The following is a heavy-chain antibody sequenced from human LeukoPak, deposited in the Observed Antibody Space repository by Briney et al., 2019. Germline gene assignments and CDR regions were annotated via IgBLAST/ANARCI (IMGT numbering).Heavy chain of an antibody. D-gene: IGHD3/OR15-3a*01. J-gene: IGHJ4*02. V-gene: IGHV4-39*01. Sequence: SETLSLTCTVSGVSISSSNSYWGWIRQPPGKGLEWIGSIYYAGNTYYNASLKSRVTISIDTSKNQISLRLTSVTATDTAVYYCARQTGSGLFILPGGQGTLVTVSS. CDR3: ARQTGSGLFILP. CDR2: IYYAGNT. CDR1: GVSISSSNSY.